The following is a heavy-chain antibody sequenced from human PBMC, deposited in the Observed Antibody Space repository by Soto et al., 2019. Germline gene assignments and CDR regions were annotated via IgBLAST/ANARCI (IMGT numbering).Heavy chain of an antibody. D-gene: IGHD3-10*01. CDR2: IYPGDSDT. CDR1: GYSFTSYW. CDR3: ARQGFGEFQEYYFDY. V-gene: IGHV5-51*01. J-gene: IGHJ4*02. Sequence: GAEVKKPGESLKISCKGSGYSFTSYWIGWVRQMPGKGLEWMGIIYPGDSDTRYSPSFQGQFTISADKSISTAYLQWSSLKASDTAMYYCARQGFGEFQEYYFDYWGQGTLVTVSS.